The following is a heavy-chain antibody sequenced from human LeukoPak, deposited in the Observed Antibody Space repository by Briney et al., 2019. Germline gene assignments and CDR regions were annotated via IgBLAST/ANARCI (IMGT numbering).Heavy chain of an antibody. CDR1: GFTFSSYG. Sequence: PGGSLRLSCAAPGFTFSSYGMHWVRQAPGKGLEWVAVIWYDGSNKYYADSVKGRFTISRDNSKNTLYLQMNSLRAEDTAVYYCARDPDQLPAPYWGQGTLVTVSS. CDR3: ARDPDQLPAPY. D-gene: IGHD1-1*01. J-gene: IGHJ4*02. CDR2: IWYDGSNK. V-gene: IGHV3-33*01.